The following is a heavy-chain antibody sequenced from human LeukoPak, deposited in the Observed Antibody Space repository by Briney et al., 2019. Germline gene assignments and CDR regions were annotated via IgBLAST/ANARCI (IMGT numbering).Heavy chain of an antibody. CDR3: AREALMVRGVILYYFDY. V-gene: IGHV3-33*01. Sequence: PGGSLRLSCAASGFTFSSYGMHWVRQAPGKGLEWAAVIWYDGSNKYYADSVKGRFTISRDNSKNTLYLQMNSLRAEDTAVYYCAREALMVRGVILYYFDYWGQGTLVTVSS. CDR2: IWYDGSNK. D-gene: IGHD3-10*01. J-gene: IGHJ4*02. CDR1: GFTFSSYG.